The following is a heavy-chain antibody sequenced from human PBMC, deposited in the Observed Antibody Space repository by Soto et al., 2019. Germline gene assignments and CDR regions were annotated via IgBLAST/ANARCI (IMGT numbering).Heavy chain of an antibody. CDR3: GPDTLDY. V-gene: IGHV3-33*01. CDR2: IWYDGSNK. Sequence: QVHLVESGGGVVQPGRSLRLSCAASGFMFSSHGMHWIRQAPGKGLEWVAVIWYDGSNKYYADSVKGRFTISRDNSKNTLYLQMNSLRVEDTAVYYCGPDTLDYWGQGTLFTVSS. J-gene: IGHJ4*02. CDR1: GFMFSSHG.